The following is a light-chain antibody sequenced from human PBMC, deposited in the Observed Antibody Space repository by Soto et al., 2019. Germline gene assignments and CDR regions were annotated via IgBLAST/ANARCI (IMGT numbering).Light chain of an antibody. J-gene: IGLJ2*01. CDR2: VNSDGSH. V-gene: IGLV4-69*01. Sequence: QLVLTQSPSASASLGASVKLTCSLSRGHSSYAIAWHQQQPEKGPRYLMKVNSDGSHSKGDGIPDRFSGSSSGAARYLTISSLQSEDEADYYCQTWGTGIRVFGGGTKLTVL. CDR1: RGHSSYA. CDR3: QTWGTGIRV.